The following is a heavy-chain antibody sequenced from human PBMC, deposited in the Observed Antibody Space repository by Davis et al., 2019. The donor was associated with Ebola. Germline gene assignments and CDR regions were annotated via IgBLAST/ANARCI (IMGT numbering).Heavy chain of an antibody. CDR3: ARERPRYSSSWYYWFDP. CDR1: GFTFSGSA. J-gene: IGHJ5*02. D-gene: IGHD6-13*01. CDR2: IRSKANSYAT. V-gene: IGHV3-73*01. Sequence: GESLKISCAASGFTFSGSAMHWVRQASGKGLEWVGRIRSKANSYATAYAASVKGRFTISRDDSKNTAYLQMNSLKTEDTAVYYCARERPRYSSSWYYWFDPWGQGTLVTVSS.